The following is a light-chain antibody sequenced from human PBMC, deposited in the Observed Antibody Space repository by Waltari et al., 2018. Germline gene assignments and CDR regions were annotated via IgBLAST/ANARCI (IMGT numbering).Light chain of an antibody. CDR3: TSYTSTSTLGV. CDR2: EVS. Sequence: QSVLTQPASVSGSPGQSITISCTGTSSDVGGYKYVSWYQQHPGKAPKVMIYEVSNRPSGVSNRFSGSKSGNTASLTISGLQAEDEADYYCTSYTSTSTLGVFGGGTKLTVL. CDR1: SSDVGGYKY. V-gene: IGLV2-14*01. J-gene: IGLJ3*02.